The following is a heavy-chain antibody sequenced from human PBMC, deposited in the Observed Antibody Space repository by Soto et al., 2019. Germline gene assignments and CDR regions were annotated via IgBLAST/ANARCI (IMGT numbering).Heavy chain of an antibody. Sequence: QVQLVQSGAEVKKPGSSVKVSCKASGGTFSSYTISWVRQAPGQGLEWMGRIIPILGIANYAQKFQGRVTITXXKXTXXAYMELSSLRSEDTAVYYCARGSPGSMIVVPGMDVWGQGTTVTVSS. CDR3: ARGSPGSMIVVPGMDV. D-gene: IGHD3-22*01. CDR2: IIPILGIA. J-gene: IGHJ6*02. CDR1: GGTFSSYT. V-gene: IGHV1-69*02.